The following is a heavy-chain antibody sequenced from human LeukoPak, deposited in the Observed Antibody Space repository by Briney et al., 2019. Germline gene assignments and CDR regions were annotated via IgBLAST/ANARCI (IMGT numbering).Heavy chain of an antibody. CDR2: IGGNDGTT. CDR3: AKRGSSGSYPYYFDY. CDR1: GFTFSTHA. J-gene: IGHJ4*02. D-gene: IGHD3-22*01. V-gene: IGHV3-23*01. Sequence: GGCLRLSCVASGFTFSTHAMSWVRLAPGKGLEWVSAIGGNDGTTHYADSVKGRFTISRDNSKDTLYLQMSSLRVEDTATYYCAKRGSSGSYPYYFDYWGQGTLVTVSS.